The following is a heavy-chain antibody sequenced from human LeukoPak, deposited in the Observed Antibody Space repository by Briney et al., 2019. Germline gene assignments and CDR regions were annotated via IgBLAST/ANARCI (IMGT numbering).Heavy chain of an antibody. CDR1: GFSLRNYW. D-gene: IGHD3-10*01. Sequence: PGGSLRLSCAASGFSLRNYWMHWVRQVPGRGLVWVSHVSTDGTTTNYADSVKGRLTISRDNARNTLSLQVSSLKVEDTGVYFCARARGRTVFDLWGQGTMVTVSS. V-gene: IGHV3-74*01. J-gene: IGHJ3*01. CDR3: ARARGRTVFDL. CDR2: VSTDGTTT.